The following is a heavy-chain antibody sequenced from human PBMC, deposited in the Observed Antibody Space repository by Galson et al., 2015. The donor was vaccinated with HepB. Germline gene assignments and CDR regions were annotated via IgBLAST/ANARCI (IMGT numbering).Heavy chain of an antibody. CDR1: GASFTDYY. Sequence: TLSLTCAVYGASFTDYYWNWIRQPPGKGPEWIGEINHSGIPKYSPSLRSRLTISIDRSKKQFSLKLKSVTAADTAVYYCPYFFGSGSFFMDVWGQGTAVTVSS. CDR3: PYFFGSGSFFMDV. D-gene: IGHD3-10*01. CDR2: INHSGIP. J-gene: IGHJ6*02. V-gene: IGHV4-34*01.